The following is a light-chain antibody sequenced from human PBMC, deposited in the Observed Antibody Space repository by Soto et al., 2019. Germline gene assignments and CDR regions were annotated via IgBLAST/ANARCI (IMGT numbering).Light chain of an antibody. CDR2: KAS. J-gene: IGKJ5*01. V-gene: IGKV1-5*03. Sequence: DIQMTQSPSTLSASVVDRVTITCRASQSMSSWLAWYQQKPGKAPKLLIYKASSLESGVPSRFSGSGSGTEFTLTISSLQPDDFATYYCQQYNSYSITFGQGTRLEI. CDR1: QSMSSW. CDR3: QQYNSYSIT.